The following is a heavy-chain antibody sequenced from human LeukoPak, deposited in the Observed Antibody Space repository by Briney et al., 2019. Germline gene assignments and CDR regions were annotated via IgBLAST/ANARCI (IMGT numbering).Heavy chain of an antibody. D-gene: IGHD3-16*01. J-gene: IGHJ6*03. Sequence: ASVKVSCKASGYAFTSYYMHWVRQAPGQGLEWMGWINPNSGGTNYAQKFQGRVTMTRDTSISTAYMELSRLRSDDTAVYYCARSLGKYYYYYMDVWGKGTTVTVSS. V-gene: IGHV1-2*02. CDR3: ARSLGKYYYYYMDV. CDR1: GYAFTSYY. CDR2: INPNSGGT.